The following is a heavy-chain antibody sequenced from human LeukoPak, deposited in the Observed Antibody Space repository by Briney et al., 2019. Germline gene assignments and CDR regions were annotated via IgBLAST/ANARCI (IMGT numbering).Heavy chain of an antibody. CDR2: IWDDRSNN. J-gene: IGHJ4*02. Sequence: GRSLRLSCAASGFTFSSYGMHWVRQAPGKGLEWVALIWDDRSNNYYADSVKGRFTISRDNSKNTLYLQMNSLRAEDTAVYYCAKDHSTHYYGSGTYGPRGYSDYWGQGTLVTVSS. CDR3: AKDHSTHYYGSGTYGPRGYSDY. V-gene: IGHV3-33*06. CDR1: GFTFSSYG. D-gene: IGHD3-10*01.